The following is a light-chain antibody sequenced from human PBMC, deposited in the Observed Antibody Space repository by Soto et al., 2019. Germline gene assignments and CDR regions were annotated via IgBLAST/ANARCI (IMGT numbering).Light chain of an antibody. CDR2: KAS. J-gene: IGKJ1*01. V-gene: IGKV1-5*03. Sequence: DVQMTQSPSTLSAAVGDRVTITCRASQNINSWLAWYQQEPGKAPKVLIYKASSLESGVPSRFSGSGSGTEFTLTISSLQPDDFVTYYCQHYNSYPPWTFGQGTKVEIK. CDR1: QNINSW. CDR3: QHYNSYPPWT.